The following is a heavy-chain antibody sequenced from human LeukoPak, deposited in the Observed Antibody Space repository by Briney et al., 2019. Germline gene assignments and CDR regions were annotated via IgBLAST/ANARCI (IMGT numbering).Heavy chain of an antibody. CDR1: GFAFDDYA. CDR2: ISYDGSNK. J-gene: IGHJ4*02. V-gene: IGHV3-30*04. D-gene: IGHD2-21*02. Sequence: GGSLRLSCGASGFAFDDYAMHWVRRAPGKGLGWWAVISYDGSNKYYADSVKGRFTISRDNSKNTLYLQMNSLRAEDTAVYYCAREYCGGDCYQSPYYFDYWGQGTLVTISS. CDR3: AREYCGGDCYQSPYYFDY.